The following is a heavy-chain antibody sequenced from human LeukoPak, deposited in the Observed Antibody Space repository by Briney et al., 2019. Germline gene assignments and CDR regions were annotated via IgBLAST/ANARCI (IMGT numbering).Heavy chain of an antibody. CDR2: ISYSGST. V-gene: IGHV4-59*08. CDR3: ARVGTYGSGSYLSWLDY. CDR1: GGSISSYY. Sequence: SETLSLTCTVSGGSISSYYWSWIRQPPGKGLEWIGYISYSGSTNYNPSLKSRVTISVDTSKNHFSLKLSSVTAADTAVYYCARVGTYGSGSYLSWLDYWGQGTLVTVSS. D-gene: IGHD3-10*01. J-gene: IGHJ4*02.